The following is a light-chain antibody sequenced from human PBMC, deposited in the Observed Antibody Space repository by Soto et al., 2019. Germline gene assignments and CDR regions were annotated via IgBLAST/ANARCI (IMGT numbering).Light chain of an antibody. CDR3: GTWDSRLSAYV. Sequence: QSVMTTPPSVSAAPGQKVTISCSGSSSNIGNNYVSWYQQLPGTAPKLLIYDNTKRPSGIPDRFSDSKSGTSATLGITGLRTGDEADYYCGTWDSRLSAYVFGTGTKVTVL. CDR2: DNT. J-gene: IGLJ1*01. CDR1: SSNIGNNY. V-gene: IGLV1-51*01.